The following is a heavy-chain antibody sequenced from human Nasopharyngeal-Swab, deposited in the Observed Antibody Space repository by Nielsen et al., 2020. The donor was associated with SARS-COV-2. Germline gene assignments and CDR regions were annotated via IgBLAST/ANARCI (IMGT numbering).Heavy chain of an antibody. CDR3: AREVFRDSGSYRRAPYFDY. D-gene: IGHD1-26*01. J-gene: IGHJ4*02. CDR1: GFTFSDYY. Sequence: SCAASGFTFSDYYMSWIRQAPGKGLEWVSYISSSGSTIYYADSVKGRFTISRDNAKNSLYLQMNSLRAEDTAVYYCAREVFRDSGSYRRAPYFDYWGQGTLVTVSS. V-gene: IGHV3-11*01. CDR2: ISSSGSTI.